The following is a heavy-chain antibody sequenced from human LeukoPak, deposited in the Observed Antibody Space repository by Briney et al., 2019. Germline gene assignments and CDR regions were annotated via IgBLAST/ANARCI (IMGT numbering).Heavy chain of an antibody. J-gene: IGHJ2*01. CDR1: GGSFRGYY. CDR2: IHYTGAT. Sequence: PSETLSLTCAVYGGSFRGYYWSWIRQPPGKGPEWIGEIHYTGATNYKPSLKSRVTISGDPSKNQFSLRVGSVTAADTAVYYCARGVLGPYYFDLWGRGTLVTVSS. D-gene: IGHD7-27*01. V-gene: IGHV4-34*01. CDR3: ARGVLGPYYFDL.